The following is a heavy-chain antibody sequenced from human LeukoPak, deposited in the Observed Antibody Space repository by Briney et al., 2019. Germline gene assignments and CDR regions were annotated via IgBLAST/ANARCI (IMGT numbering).Heavy chain of an antibody. CDR1: GFTFSGSP. V-gene: IGHV3-73*01. CDR2: IRSKADNYAT. CDR3: TQSNY. Sequence: GGSLRLSCAASGFTFSGSPILWVRQASGKGLEWVGRIRSKADNYATAYAASVQGRCTVSRDDSKSTAYLQLNSLKTEDTAVYYCTQSNYWGQGALVTVSS. J-gene: IGHJ4*02.